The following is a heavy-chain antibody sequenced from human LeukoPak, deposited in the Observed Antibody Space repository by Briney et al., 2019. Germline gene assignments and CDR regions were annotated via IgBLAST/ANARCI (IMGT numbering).Heavy chain of an antibody. CDR1: GYTFTGYY. J-gene: IGHJ5*02. D-gene: IGHD6-6*01. Sequence: ASVKVSCKASGYTFTGYYMHWVRQAPGQGLEWMGWINPNSGGTNYAQKFQGRVTMTRDTSISTAYMELSRLRSDDTAVYYCAREGDSSSSGWFDPWGQGTLVTVSS. CDR3: AREGDSSSSGWFDP. CDR2: INPNSGGT. V-gene: IGHV1-2*02.